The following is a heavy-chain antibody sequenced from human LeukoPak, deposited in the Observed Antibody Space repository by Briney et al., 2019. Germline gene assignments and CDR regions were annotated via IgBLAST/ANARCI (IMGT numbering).Heavy chain of an antibody. V-gene: IGHV4-30-4*01. CDR1: GGSISSGDYY. Sequence: SETLSLTCTVSGGSISSGDYYWSWIRQPPGKGLEWIGYIYYSGSTYYNPSLKSRVTISVDTSKNQFSLKLSSVTAADTAVYYCARTRADSSGYYDWDYWGQGTLVTVSS. CDR3: ARTRADSSGYYDWDY. J-gene: IGHJ4*02. D-gene: IGHD3-22*01. CDR2: IYYSGST.